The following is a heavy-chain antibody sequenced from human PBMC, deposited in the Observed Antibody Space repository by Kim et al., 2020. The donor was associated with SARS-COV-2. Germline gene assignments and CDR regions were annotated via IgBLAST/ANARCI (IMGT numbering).Heavy chain of an antibody. J-gene: IGHJ5*02. Sequence: EWIGYIYHSGSTYYNPSLKSRVTISVDRSKNQFSLKLSSVTAADTAVYYCARGVYDYIWGSYRYSWFDPWGQGTLVTVSS. CDR3: ARGVYDYIWGSYRYSWFDP. CDR2: IYHSGST. D-gene: IGHD3-16*02. V-gene: IGHV4-30-2*01.